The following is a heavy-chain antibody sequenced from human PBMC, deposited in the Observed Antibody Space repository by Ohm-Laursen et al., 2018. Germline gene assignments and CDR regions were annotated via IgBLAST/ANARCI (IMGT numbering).Heavy chain of an antibody. CDR2: IYHSGST. Sequence: SDTLSLTCVVSGYSISSGYFWGWIRQPPGKGLEWIGTIYHSGSTNYNPSLKSRVTISVDTSKNQFSLKLSSVTAADTAVYYCARGKTGYYYDSSGYYLYWGQGTLVTVSS. J-gene: IGHJ4*02. D-gene: IGHD3-22*01. CDR1: GYSISSGYF. CDR3: ARGKTGYYYDSSGYYLY. V-gene: IGHV4-38-2*01.